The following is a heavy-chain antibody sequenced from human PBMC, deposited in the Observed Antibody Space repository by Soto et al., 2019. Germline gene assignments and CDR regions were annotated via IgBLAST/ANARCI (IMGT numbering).Heavy chain of an antibody. CDR3: ASYGDYYYYGMDV. J-gene: IGHJ6*02. CDR1: GGSISSGDYY. Sequence: QVQLQESGPGLVKPSQTLSLTCTVSGGSISSGDYYWGWIRQPPGKDMEWIGYIYYSGSTYYNPSLKSRVTISVDTSKNQFSLKLSSVTAADTAVYYFASYGDYYYYGMDVWGQGTTVTVSS. D-gene: IGHD4-17*01. CDR2: IYYSGST. V-gene: IGHV4-30-4*01.